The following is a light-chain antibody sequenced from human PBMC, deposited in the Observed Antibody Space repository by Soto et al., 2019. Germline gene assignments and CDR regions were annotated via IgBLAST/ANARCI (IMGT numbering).Light chain of an antibody. CDR1: QTISTW. CDR3: HHYNSYSEA. J-gene: IGKJ1*01. V-gene: IGKV1-5*03. Sequence: DIQMTQSPPTLSASVGDRVTITCRASQTISTWLAWYQQKPGRAPKLLIYESSILESGVPSRFSGSGSGTEITLTISSLQPDDFATYYCHHYNSYSEAFGQGTKVDIK. CDR2: ESS.